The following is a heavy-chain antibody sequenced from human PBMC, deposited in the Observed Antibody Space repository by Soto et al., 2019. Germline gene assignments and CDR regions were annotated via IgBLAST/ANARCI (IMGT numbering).Heavy chain of an antibody. V-gene: IGHV3-30*03. CDR2: ISYDGSNK. Sequence: GGSLRLSCAASGFTFSSYGMHWVRQAPGKGLEWVAVISYDGSNKYYADSFKGRFTISRDNSKNTLYLQMNSLRAEDTAVYYCATLGIVVAIPEPTNFDYWGQGTLVTVSS. CDR1: GFTFSSYG. D-gene: IGHD3-22*01. CDR3: ATLGIVVAIPEPTNFDY. J-gene: IGHJ4*02.